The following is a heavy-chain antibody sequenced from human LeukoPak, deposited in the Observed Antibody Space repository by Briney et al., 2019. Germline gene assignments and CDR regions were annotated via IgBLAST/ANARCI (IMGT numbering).Heavy chain of an antibody. V-gene: IGHV3-30-3*01. CDR3: AREAAGYSRGWFEGMDNWFDP. J-gene: IGHJ5*02. D-gene: IGHD6-19*01. CDR1: GFAFSSYA. Sequence: GGSLRLSCAASGFAFSSYAMHCVRQAPGKGLEGVAVISYDGSNKYYADSVKGRFTIFRDNSKKTLYLQMNRLRAEDTAVYYCAREAAGYSRGWFEGMDNWFDPWGQGPLVTVSS. CDR2: ISYDGSNK.